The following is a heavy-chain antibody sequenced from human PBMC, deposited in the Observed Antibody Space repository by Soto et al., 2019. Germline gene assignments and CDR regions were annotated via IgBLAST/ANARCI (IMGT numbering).Heavy chain of an antibody. V-gene: IGHV4-34*01. CDR2: INHSGST. D-gene: IGHD2-8*02. CDR1: GGSFNGYY. CDR3: ARDKITGLFDY. J-gene: IGHJ4*02. Sequence: SETLSLTCAVYGGSFNGYYWNWIRQPPGKGLEWIGEINHSGSTNYNPSLKSRVTISVDTSKNQFSLKLTSVTAADTAVYYCARDKITGLFDYWGQGTLVTVAS.